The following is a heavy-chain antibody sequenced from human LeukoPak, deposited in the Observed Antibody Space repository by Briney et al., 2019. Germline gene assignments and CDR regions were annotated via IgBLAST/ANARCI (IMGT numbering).Heavy chain of an antibody. Sequence: GESLKISCKGSGYSFTNYWISWVRQMPGKGLEWMGRIDPSDSYTTYSPPFQGHVTISADKSINTAYLQWSSLKASDTAMYYCARHATSYYFDYWGQGILVAVSS. CDR2: IDPSDSYT. J-gene: IGHJ4*02. V-gene: IGHV5-10-1*01. CDR3: ARHATSYYFDY. CDR1: GYSFTNYW.